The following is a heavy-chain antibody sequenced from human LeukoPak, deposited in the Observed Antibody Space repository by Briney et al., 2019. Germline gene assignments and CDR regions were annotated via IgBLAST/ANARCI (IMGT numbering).Heavy chain of an antibody. V-gene: IGHV1-18*01. J-gene: IGHJ4*02. CDR3: ASRYYDILTGYYGPFDY. Sequence: ASVKVSCKASGYTFTSYGISWVRQAPGQGLEWMGWISAYNGNTNYAQKLQGRVTMTTDTSTSTAYMELRSLRSDDTAVYYCASRYYDILTGYYGPFDYGGQGTLVTVSS. CDR2: ISAYNGNT. CDR1: GYTFTSYG. D-gene: IGHD3-9*01.